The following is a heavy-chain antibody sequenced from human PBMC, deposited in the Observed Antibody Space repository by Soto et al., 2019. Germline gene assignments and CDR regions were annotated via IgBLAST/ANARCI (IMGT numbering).Heavy chain of an antibody. CDR3: AKGGSFDI. CDR1: GFSFSYYG. V-gene: IGHV3-30*18. Sequence: QVQLVESGGSVVQPGGSRRLSCAASGFSFSYYGLHWVRQAPGKGLEWLALITHDGYNRYYADSVKGRFTISRDNSKNTIFLQMNSLKSEDTAVYYCAKGGSFDIWCQGPPVTVSS. D-gene: IGHD6-6*01. J-gene: IGHJ4*02. CDR2: ITHDGYNR.